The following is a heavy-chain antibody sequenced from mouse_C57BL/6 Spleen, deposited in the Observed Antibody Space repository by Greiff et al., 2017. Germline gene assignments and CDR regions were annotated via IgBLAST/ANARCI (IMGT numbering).Heavy chain of an antibody. CDR2: IDPSDSYT. CDR1: GYTFTSYW. V-gene: IGHV1-69*01. CDR3: AIYKRGDWYFDV. J-gene: IGHJ1*03. Sequence: QVQLQQPGAELVMPGASVKLSCKASGYTFTSYWMHWVKQRPGKGLEWIGEIDPSDSYTNYNQQFKGKSTLTVDKSSSTAYMQLSSLTSEDSAVYYCAIYKRGDWYFDVWGTGTTVTVSS.